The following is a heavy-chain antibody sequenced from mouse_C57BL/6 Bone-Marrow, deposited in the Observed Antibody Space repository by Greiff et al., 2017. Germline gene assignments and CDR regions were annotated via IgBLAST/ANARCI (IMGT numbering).Heavy chain of an antibody. V-gene: IGHV1-55*01. Sequence: QVQLQQPGAELVKPGASVKMSCKASGYTFTSYWITWVKQRPGQGLEWIGDIYPGSGSTNYNEKFKSKATLTVDTSSSTAFMPLIILTSDVSAVYYCANSLLWYFSVWGTGTTVTVSS. CDR3: ANSLLWYFSV. CDR1: GYTFTSYW. J-gene: IGHJ1*03. CDR2: IYPGSGST.